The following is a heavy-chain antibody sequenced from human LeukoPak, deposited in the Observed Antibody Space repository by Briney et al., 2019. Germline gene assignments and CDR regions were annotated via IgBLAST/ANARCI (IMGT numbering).Heavy chain of an antibody. CDR2: IYSGGST. Sequence: GSLRLSCAASGFTVSSNYMSWVRQAPGKGLEWVSVIYSGGSTYYANSVKGRFTISRDNSKNTLYLQMNSMRAEDTAVYYCAGYSAAAEGDYWGQGTLVTVSS. CDR1: GFTVSSNY. CDR3: AGYSAAAEGDY. D-gene: IGHD6-13*01. V-gene: IGHV3-53*01. J-gene: IGHJ4*02.